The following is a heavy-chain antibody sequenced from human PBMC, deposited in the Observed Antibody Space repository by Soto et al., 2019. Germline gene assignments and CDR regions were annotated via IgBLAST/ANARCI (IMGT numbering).Heavy chain of an antibody. CDR1: GFTFGSYW. CDR2: IDSDGSST. CDR3: ARGRPSGMDV. Sequence: EVQLVESGGGLVQAGGSLRVSCAASGFTFGSYWMNWVRQAPGKGLVWVSRIDSDGSSTTYADSVKGRFTTSRDNAKNTLYLQTSSLRVEDTAVYYSARGRPSGMDVWGQGTTVTVSS. V-gene: IGHV3-74*01. J-gene: IGHJ6*02.